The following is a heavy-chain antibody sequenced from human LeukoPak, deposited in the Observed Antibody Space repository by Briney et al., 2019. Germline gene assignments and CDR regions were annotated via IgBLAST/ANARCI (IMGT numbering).Heavy chain of an antibody. Sequence: GGSLRLSCAASGFTFSSYSMNWVRQAPGKGLEWVSSISSSSSYIYYADSVKGRFTISRDNAKNSLYLQMNSLRAEDTAVYYCARARDYYSSGSYYNFDYWGQGTLVTVSS. CDR1: GFTFSSYS. V-gene: IGHV3-21*01. J-gene: IGHJ4*02. CDR2: ISSSSSYI. CDR3: ARARDYYSSGSYYNFDY. D-gene: IGHD3-10*01.